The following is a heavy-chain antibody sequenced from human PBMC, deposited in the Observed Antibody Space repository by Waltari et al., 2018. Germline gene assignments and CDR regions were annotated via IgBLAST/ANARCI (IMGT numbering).Heavy chain of an antibody. Sequence: QVQLVQSGAEGKKPGASVKVSCKTSGYSFTAYHMHWVRQAPGQGLDWMGRINPNTGDTTYAQKFEGRVTMTRDTAMSTAYMELNNLTSDDTALYFCASNRDMLGWGQGTMVIVSS. CDR1: GYSFTAYH. J-gene: IGHJ3*01. D-gene: IGHD2-8*01. CDR2: INPNTGDT. CDR3: ASNRDMLG. V-gene: IGHV1-2*06.